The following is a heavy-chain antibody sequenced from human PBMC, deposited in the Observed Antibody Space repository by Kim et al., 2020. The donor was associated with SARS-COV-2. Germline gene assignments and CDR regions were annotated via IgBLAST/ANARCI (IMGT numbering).Heavy chain of an antibody. V-gene: IGHV4-59*01. J-gene: IGHJ6*02. D-gene: IGHD5-18*01. CDR3: ARDGYSSYGMDV. Sequence: NYHPPHKSRVTISVDTSKNQFSLKLSSVTAADTAVYYCARDGYSSYGMDVWGQGTTVTVSS.